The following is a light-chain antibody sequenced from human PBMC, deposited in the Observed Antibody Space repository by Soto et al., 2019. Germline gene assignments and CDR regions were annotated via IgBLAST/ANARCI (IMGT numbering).Light chain of an antibody. CDR2: DVS. CDR3: SSYTSSSTRV. V-gene: IGLV2-14*01. CDR1: SSDVGGYNY. Sequence: QSALTQPASVSGSPGQSITISCTGTSSDVGGYNYVSWYQQHPGKAPKLMIYDVSNRPSGVSNRFSGSKSGNTASLTISGLEADDEADYYCSSYTSSSTRVFGNGTKLTVL. J-gene: IGLJ1*01.